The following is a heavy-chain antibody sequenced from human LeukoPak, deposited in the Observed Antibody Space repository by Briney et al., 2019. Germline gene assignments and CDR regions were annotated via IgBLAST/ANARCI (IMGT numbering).Heavy chain of an antibody. Sequence: MSSETLSLTCAVYGGSLSGYYWSWIRQHPVKGLEWIGYIYYSGSTYYNPSLKSRVTISVDTSKNQFSLKLSSVTAADTAVYYCARSHLIVVVTAASYGMDVWGQGTTVTVSS. V-gene: IGHV4-31*11. D-gene: IGHD2-2*01. J-gene: IGHJ6*02. CDR2: IYYSGST. CDR1: GGSLSGYY. CDR3: ARSHLIVVVTAASYGMDV.